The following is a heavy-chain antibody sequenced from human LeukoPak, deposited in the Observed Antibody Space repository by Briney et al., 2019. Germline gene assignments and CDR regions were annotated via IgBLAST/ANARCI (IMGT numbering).Heavy chain of an antibody. V-gene: IGHV3-30*18. CDR2: ISYDGSNK. CDR3: AKDGGY. CDR1: GFTFSSYG. J-gene: IGHJ4*02. Sequence: GRSLRLSCAASGFTFSSYGMHWVRQAPGKGLEWVAVISYDGSNKYYADSVKGRFTISRDNSKSTLYLQMNSLRAEDTAVYYCAKDGGYWGQGTLVTVSS. D-gene: IGHD3-3*01.